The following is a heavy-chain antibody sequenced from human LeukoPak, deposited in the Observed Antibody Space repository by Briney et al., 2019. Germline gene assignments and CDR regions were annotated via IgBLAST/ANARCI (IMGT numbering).Heavy chain of an antibody. D-gene: IGHD6-19*01. CDR1: GFTFSSYG. Sequence: GGSLRLSCAASGFTFSSYGMHWVRQAPGKGLEWVAVIWYDGSNKYYADSVKGRFTISRDNSKNTLYLQMNSLRAEDTAVYYCAKDYGSGWYYYFDYWGQGTLVTVS. J-gene: IGHJ4*02. V-gene: IGHV3-33*06. CDR2: IWYDGSNK. CDR3: AKDYGSGWYYYFDY.